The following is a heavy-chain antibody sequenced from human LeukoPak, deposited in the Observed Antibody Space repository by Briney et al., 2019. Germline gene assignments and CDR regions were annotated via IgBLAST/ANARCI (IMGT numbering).Heavy chain of an antibody. D-gene: IGHD1-1*01. CDR3: ARGAVNRYNWNDDNYYFYYMDV. Sequence: HWASVKVSCKASGYTFTSYGISWVRQAPGQGLEWMGWISAYNGNTNYAQKLQGRVTMTTDTSTSTVYMELRSLRSDDTAVYYCARGAVNRYNWNDDNYYFYYMDVWGKGTTVTISS. V-gene: IGHV1-18*01. CDR2: ISAYNGNT. J-gene: IGHJ6*03. CDR1: GYTFTSYG.